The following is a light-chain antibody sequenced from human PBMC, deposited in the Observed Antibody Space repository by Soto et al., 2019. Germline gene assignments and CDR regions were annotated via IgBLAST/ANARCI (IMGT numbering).Light chain of an antibody. J-gene: IGKJ5*01. CDR3: QQRARWPLT. CDR2: DTF. V-gene: IGKV3-11*01. CDR1: QSVSSY. Sequence: EVVLTQSPATLSVSPGESVTLSCRASQSVSSYVAWYQHKPGQAPRPLIYDTFQRTSGVPDRFSGGGSGTDFILTISILEHEDVAVYYCQQRARWPLTFGEGTRLELK.